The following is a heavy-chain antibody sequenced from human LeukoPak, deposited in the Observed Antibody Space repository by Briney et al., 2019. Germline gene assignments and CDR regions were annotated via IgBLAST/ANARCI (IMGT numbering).Heavy chain of an antibody. CDR3: ARCPLQPRGEPPHPIDY. Sequence: SETLSLTCTVSGGSISSSSYYWGWIRQPPGKGLEWIGSIYYSGSTYYNPSLKSRVTISVDTSKNQFSLKLSSVTAADTAVYYCARCPLQPRGEPPHPIDYWGQGTLVTVSS. V-gene: IGHV4-39*07. CDR1: GGSISSSSYY. J-gene: IGHJ4*01. CDR2: IYYSGST. D-gene: IGHD3-16*01.